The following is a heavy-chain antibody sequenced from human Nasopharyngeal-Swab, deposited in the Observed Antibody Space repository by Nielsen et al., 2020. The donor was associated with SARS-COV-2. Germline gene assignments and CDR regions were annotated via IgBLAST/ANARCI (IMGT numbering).Heavy chain of an antibody. D-gene: IGHD3-9*01. V-gene: IGHV4-34*01. J-gene: IGHJ4*02. CDR1: GGSFSGYY. CDR3: ARGGVLRYFDWLLSPTFDY. Sequence: GSLRLSCAVYGGSFSGYYWSWIRQPPGKGLEWIGEINHSGSTNYNPSLKSRVTISVDTSKNQFSLKLSSVTAADTAVYYCARGGVLRYFDWLLSPTFDYWGQGTLVTVSS. CDR2: INHSGST.